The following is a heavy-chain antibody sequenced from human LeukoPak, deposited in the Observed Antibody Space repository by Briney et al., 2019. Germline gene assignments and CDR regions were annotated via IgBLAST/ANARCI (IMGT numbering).Heavy chain of an antibody. Sequence: VASVKVSCKASGYTFTSYDINWVRQATGQGLELMGWMNPNSGSTGYAQKFQGRVTITRNTSISTAYMELSGLRSEDTAVYYCARGRSTGYPYYFEYWGQGTLVTVSS. CDR3: ARGRSTGYPYYFEY. CDR2: MNPNSGST. J-gene: IGHJ4*02. V-gene: IGHV1-8*03. D-gene: IGHD5-12*01. CDR1: GYTFTSYD.